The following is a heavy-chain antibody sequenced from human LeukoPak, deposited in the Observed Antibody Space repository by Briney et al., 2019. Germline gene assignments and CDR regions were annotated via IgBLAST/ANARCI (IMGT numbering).Heavy chain of an antibody. CDR3: ARVSSGSYFGHYYYYIDV. CDR2: INSDGSST. V-gene: IGHV3-74*01. D-gene: IGHD1-26*01. CDR1: GFTFSNYC. J-gene: IGHJ6*03. Sequence: PEGSLRLSCAAAGFTFSNYCMHWVRQAPGKGLVWVSRINSDGSSTSYADSVKGRFTISRDNAKNTLYLQMNSLRAEDTAVYYCARVSSGSYFGHYYYYIDVWGKETTVTVSS.